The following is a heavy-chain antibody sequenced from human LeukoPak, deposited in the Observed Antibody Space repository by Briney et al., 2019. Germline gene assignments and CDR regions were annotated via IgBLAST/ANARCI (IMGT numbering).Heavy chain of an antibody. Sequence: PGGSLRLSCAASGFTFSNAWMSWVRQAPGKGLEWVSAISGSGGSTYYADSVKGRFTISRDNSKNTLYLQMNSLRAEDTAVYYCAKHPGRYCSGGSCSCFDYWGQGTLVTVSS. V-gene: IGHV3-23*01. CDR2: ISGSGGST. CDR1: GFTFSNAW. CDR3: AKHPGRYCSGGSCSCFDY. J-gene: IGHJ4*02. D-gene: IGHD2-15*01.